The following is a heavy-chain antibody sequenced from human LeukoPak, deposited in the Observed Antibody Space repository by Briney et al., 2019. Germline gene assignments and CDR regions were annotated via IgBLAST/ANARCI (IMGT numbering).Heavy chain of an antibody. Sequence: SETLSLTCTVSGGSIRSYYWSWIRQPAGKGLEWIGRIYTSGSTNYNPSLKSRVTMSVDTSKNQFSLKLSSVTAADTAVYYCASDHSSGSYLGVFDYWGQGTLVTVSS. D-gene: IGHD1-26*01. CDR2: IYTSGST. CDR1: GGSIRSYY. J-gene: IGHJ4*02. V-gene: IGHV4-4*07. CDR3: ASDHSSGSYLGVFDY.